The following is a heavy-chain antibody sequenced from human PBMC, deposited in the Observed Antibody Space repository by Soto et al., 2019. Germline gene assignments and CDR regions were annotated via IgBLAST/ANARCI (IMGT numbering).Heavy chain of an antibody. J-gene: IGHJ6*02. Sequence: GASVKVSCAASGFTFSSYAMSWVRQAPGKGLEWVSAISGSGGSTYYADSVKGRFTISRDNSKNTLHLQMNSLRAEDTAVYYCAKDPHTIFGVVTPIYYYYGMDVWGQGTTVTVSS. D-gene: IGHD3-3*01. V-gene: IGHV3-23*01. CDR3: AKDPHTIFGVVTPIYYYYGMDV. CDR1: GFTFSSYA. CDR2: ISGSGGST.